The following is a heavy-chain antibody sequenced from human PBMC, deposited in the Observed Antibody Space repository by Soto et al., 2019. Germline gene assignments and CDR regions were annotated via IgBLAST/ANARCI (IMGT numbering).Heavy chain of an antibody. Sequence: SETLSLTCAVYGGSFSGYYWSWIRQPPGKGLEWIGEINHSGSTNYNPSLKSRVTISVDTSKNQFSLKLSSVTAADTAGYYCARGRSGLPRLNDYWGQGTLVTVSS. J-gene: IGHJ4*02. CDR3: ARGRSGLPRLNDY. CDR1: GGSFSGYY. V-gene: IGHV4-34*01. CDR2: INHSGST.